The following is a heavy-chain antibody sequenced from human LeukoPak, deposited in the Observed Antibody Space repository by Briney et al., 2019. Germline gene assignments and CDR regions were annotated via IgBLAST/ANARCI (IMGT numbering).Heavy chain of an antibody. D-gene: IGHD2-21*02. CDR3: ARDLEYCGGDCYPNWFDP. V-gene: IGHV1-69*04. CDR2: IIPILGIA. Sequence: SVKVSCKASGGTFSSYAISWVRQAPGQGLEWMGRIIPILGIANYAQKFQGRVTITADKSTSTAYMELSSLRSEDTAVYYCARDLEYCGGDCYPNWFDPWGQGTLVTVSS. J-gene: IGHJ5*02. CDR1: GGTFSSYA.